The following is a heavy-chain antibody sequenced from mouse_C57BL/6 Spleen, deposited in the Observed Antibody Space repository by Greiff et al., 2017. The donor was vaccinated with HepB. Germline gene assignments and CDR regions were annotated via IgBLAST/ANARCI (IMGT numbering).Heavy chain of an antibody. Sequence: EVKVEESGGGLVQPGGSMKLSCVASGFTFSNYWMNWVRQSPEKGLEWVAQIRLKSDNYATHYAESVKGRFTISRDDSKSSVYLQMNNLRAEDTGIYYCTASYGNYPFDYWGQGTTLTVSS. V-gene: IGHV6-3*01. CDR3: TASYGNYPFDY. CDR1: GFTFSNYW. CDR2: IRLKSDNYAT. J-gene: IGHJ2*01. D-gene: IGHD2-10*01.